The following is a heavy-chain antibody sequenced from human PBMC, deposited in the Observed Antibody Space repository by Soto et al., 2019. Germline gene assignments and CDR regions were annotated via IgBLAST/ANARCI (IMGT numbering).Heavy chain of an antibody. D-gene: IGHD3-22*01. CDR2: MYYSGRT. CDR3: ARTDSSGRWAALY. CDR1: FDSVTSGNYC. J-gene: IGHJ4*02. V-gene: IGHV4-61*01. Sequence: SXTLSLTCTVSFDSVTSGNYCWNWIRQPPGKGLEWIGYMYYSGRTDYNPSLKSRVTLSVDASKNQLSLQLTSVTAADTALYFCARTDSSGRWAALYWGQGILVTVSS.